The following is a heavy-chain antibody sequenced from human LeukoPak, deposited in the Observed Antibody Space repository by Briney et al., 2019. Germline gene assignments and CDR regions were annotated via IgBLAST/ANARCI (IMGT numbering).Heavy chain of an antibody. D-gene: IGHD3-3*01. CDR2: IYYSGST. CDR1: GGSISSGGYY. CDR3: ARTIRFLEWSDWFDP. Sequence: SQTLSLTCTVSGGSISSGGYYWSWLRQHPGTGLEWIGYIYYSGSTYYNPSLKSRVTISVDTSKNQFSLKLSSVTAADTAVYYCARTIRFLEWSDWFDPWGQGTLVTVSS. J-gene: IGHJ5*02. V-gene: IGHV4-31*03.